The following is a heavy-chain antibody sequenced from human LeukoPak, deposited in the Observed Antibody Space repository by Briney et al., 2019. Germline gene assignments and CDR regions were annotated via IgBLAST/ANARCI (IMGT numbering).Heavy chain of an antibody. Sequence: SETLSLTCSVSGGSFYSKYWSWLRQPPGKGLEWIVYIYTSGSTNFNPSLRSRVAMSIDTSKNQFSLKVYSVTAADTAVYYCATYKKNVHYCMDVWGKGTTVIVSS. D-gene: IGHD5-24*01. CDR1: GGSFYSKY. J-gene: IGHJ6*03. CDR3: ATYKKNVHYCMDV. CDR2: IYTSGST. V-gene: IGHV4-4*09.